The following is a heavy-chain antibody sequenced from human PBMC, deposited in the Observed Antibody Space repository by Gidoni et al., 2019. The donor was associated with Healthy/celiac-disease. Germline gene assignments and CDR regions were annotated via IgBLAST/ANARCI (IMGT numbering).Heavy chain of an antibody. V-gene: IGHV3-15*01. CDR3: TTDRRSWWLVQGS. D-gene: IGHD6-19*01. CDR2: IKSKTDGGTT. CDR1: GFTFSNAW. J-gene: IGHJ5*02. Sequence: EVQLVESGGGLVKPGGSLRLSCAASGFTFSNAWMSWVRQAAGKGLEWVGRIKSKTDGGTTDYAAPVKGRFTISRDDSKNTLYLQMNSLNSEDTAVYYCTTDRRSWWLVQGSWGQGTLVTVSS.